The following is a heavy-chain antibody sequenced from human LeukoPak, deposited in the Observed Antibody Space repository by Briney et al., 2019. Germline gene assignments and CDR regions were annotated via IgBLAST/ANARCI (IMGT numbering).Heavy chain of an antibody. CDR2: ISGDGGST. CDR3: ARPGSGYYDIFVY. Sequence: SGGSLRLSCAASGFTFDDYAMHWVRQAPGKGLEWVSLISGDGGSTYYADSVKGRSTISRDNSKNSLYLQMNSLRTEDTALYYCARPGSGYYDIFVYWGQGTLVTVSS. D-gene: IGHD3-3*01. CDR1: GFTFDDYA. V-gene: IGHV3-43*02. J-gene: IGHJ4*02.